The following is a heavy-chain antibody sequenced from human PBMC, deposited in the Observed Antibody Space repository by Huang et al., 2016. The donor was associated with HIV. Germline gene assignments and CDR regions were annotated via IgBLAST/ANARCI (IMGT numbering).Heavy chain of an antibody. Sequence: QVQLVESGGGVVQSGRSLRLSCAASGFSFSSYDMHWVRQGPDKGLEWVSVSSDDRSSKKFADSVKGRFTISRDNSKSILYLEMNNLRPEDAAIYYCAKGAAVAGGGLDYWGQGTLVTVSS. CDR2: SSDDRSSK. J-gene: IGHJ4*02. CDR1: GFSFSSYD. CDR3: AKGAAVAGGGLDY. V-gene: IGHV3-30*18. D-gene: IGHD6-19*01.